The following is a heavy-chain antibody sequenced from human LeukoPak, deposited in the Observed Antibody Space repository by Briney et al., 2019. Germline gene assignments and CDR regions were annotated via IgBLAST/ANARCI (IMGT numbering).Heavy chain of an antibody. V-gene: IGHV3-74*01. CDR2: INGDGSIT. J-gene: IGHJ6*03. CDR1: GFTFDDYA. D-gene: IGHD3-10*01. Sequence: GGSLRLSCAASGFTFDDYAMHWVRQAPGKGLVWVSRINGDGSITRSADSVKDRFTISRDNAKNTLYLQMSSLGAEDTAVYWCARAGYGSGIYMDVWGKGTTVTISS. CDR3: ARAGYGSGIYMDV.